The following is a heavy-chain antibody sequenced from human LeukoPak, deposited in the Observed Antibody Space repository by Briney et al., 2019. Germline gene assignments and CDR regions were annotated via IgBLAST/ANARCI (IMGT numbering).Heavy chain of an antibody. CDR3: AKDDIVVVPAADG. CDR2: IWYDGGNK. CDR1: GFTFSSYG. D-gene: IGHD2-2*01. V-gene: IGHV3-33*06. Sequence: GRSLRLSCAASGFTFSSYGMHWVRQAPGKGLEWVAVIWYDGGNKYYADSVKGRFTISRDNSKNTLYLQMNSLRAEDTAVYCCAKDDIVVVPAADGWGQGTLVTVSS. J-gene: IGHJ4*02.